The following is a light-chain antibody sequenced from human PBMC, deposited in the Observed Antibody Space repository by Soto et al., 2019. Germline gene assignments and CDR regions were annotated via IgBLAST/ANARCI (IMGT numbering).Light chain of an antibody. CDR3: QHYNSDSEA. CDR2: EAS. Sequence: DIQMTQSLSTLSGSXXDRVXITSLASQTISSWLAWYQQKPGKAPKXXIYEASTLKSGGPSRFSGSGSGTEFTLTISSLQPDDFATYYCQHYNSDSEAFGQGTKVEIK. V-gene: IGKV1-5*03. CDR1: QTISSW. J-gene: IGKJ1*01.